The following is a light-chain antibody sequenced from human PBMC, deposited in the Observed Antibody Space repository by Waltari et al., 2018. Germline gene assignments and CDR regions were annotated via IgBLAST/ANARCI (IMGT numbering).Light chain of an antibody. CDR3: CTYAGSLTWV. V-gene: IGLV2-11*01. Sequence: QSALTQPRSVSGSPGPSVTISCTGTNSDVGGSKYVSWYQQHPDKAPILILYDVYTRPSGVPKRFSGSESASPASRNISGRQSEDEADYYCCTYAGSLTWVFGTGTKVTVL. CDR2: DVY. J-gene: IGLJ1*01. CDR1: NSDVGGSKY.